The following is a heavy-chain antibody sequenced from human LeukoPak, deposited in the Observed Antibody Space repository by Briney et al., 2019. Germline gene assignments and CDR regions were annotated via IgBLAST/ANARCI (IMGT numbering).Heavy chain of an antibody. V-gene: IGHV4-61*01. CDR2: IYYSGST. D-gene: IGHD3-9*01. Sequence: SETLSLTCTVSGGSVSSGSYCWSWIRQPPGKGLEWIGYIYYSGSTNYNPSLKSRVTISVDTSKNQFSLKLSSVTAADTAVYYCARVSRDYDILTGYLYYFDYWGQGTLVTVSS. CDR1: GGSVSSGSYC. CDR3: ARVSRDYDILTGYLYYFDY. J-gene: IGHJ4*02.